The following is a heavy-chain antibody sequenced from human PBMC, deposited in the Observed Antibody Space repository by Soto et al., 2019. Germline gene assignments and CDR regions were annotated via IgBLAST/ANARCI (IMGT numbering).Heavy chain of an antibody. V-gene: IGHV1-69*13. D-gene: IGHD2-2*01. CDR3: ARYCSSTSCPIPRAFDI. J-gene: IGHJ3*02. CDR1: GGTFSSYA. Sequence: ASVKVSCKASGGTFSSYAISWVRQAPGQGLEWMGGIIPIFGTANYAQKFQGRVTITADESTSTADMELSSLRSEDTAVYYCARYCSSTSCPIPRAFDIWGQGXMVTVSS. CDR2: IIPIFGTA.